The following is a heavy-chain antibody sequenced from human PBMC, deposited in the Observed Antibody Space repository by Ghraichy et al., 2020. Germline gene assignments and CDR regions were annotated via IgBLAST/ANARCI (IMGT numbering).Heavy chain of an antibody. CDR3: ARDQIGDITVTTYPSYYFDY. Sequence: LSLPCAASGFSFSTFAMHWVRHAPGKGLEWVAVVWNHGTNKYYADSVKGRFTISSDNPKNTLYLQMNSLRAEDTALYYCARDQIGDITVTTYPSYYFDYGGQGTLVTVCS. CDR2: VWNHGTNK. D-gene: IGHD1-7*01. CDR1: GFSFSTFA. J-gene: IGHJ4*02. V-gene: IGHV3-33*01.